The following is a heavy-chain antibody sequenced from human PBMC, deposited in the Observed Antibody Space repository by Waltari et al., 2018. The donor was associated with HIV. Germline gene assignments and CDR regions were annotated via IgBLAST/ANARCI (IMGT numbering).Heavy chain of an antibody. J-gene: IGHJ6*02. V-gene: IGHV1-45*02. CDR3: ARSRDYGSGKDYDMDV. D-gene: IGHD3-10*01. Sequence: QMQPLQSGAAVKKTGTSVKASCTASGYTFTYPYLHWVRPAPGQALEWMGCITPFNGNTNYAQKFQDRVTITRDRSMSTAYMELSSLRCEDTAMYYCARSRDYGSGKDYDMDVWGQGTTVTVSS. CDR1: GYTFTYPY. CDR2: ITPFNGNT.